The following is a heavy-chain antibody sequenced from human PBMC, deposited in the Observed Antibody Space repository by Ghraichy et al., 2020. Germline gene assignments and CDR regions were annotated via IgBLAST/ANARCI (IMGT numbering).Heavy chain of an antibody. CDR1: GGSFSSSSFY. V-gene: IGHV4-39*01. J-gene: IGHJ5*02. CDR3: ARSVKYTSSSGHWFDP. CDR2: IYYTGST. D-gene: IGHD6-6*01. Sequence: ESLNITCTVSGGSFSSSSFYWGWIRQPPGKGLDWIGSIYYTGSTYYNPSLKSRVTISVDTSKNQFSLKMSSVTAADTAVYYCARSVKYTSSSGHWFDPWGQGTLVTVSS.